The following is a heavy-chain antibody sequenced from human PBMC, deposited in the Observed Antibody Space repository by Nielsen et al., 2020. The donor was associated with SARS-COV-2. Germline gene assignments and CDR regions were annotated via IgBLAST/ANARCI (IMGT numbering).Heavy chain of an antibody. J-gene: IGHJ4*02. Sequence: GESLKISCAASGFTFSSDAMSWVRQAPGKGLEWVSAISGSGGSTYYADSVKGRFTISRDNSKNTLYLQMNSLRAEDTAVYYCAKDPYYDFWSGYYLDYWGQGTLVTVSS. CDR3: AKDPYYDFWSGYYLDY. CDR2: ISGSGGST. D-gene: IGHD3-3*01. V-gene: IGHV3-23*01. CDR1: GFTFSSDA.